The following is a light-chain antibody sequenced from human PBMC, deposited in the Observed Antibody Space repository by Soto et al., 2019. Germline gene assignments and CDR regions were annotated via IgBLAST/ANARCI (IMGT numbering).Light chain of an antibody. CDR1: LSVISN. CDR3: QQYYNWPQT. CDR2: GAS. V-gene: IGKV3-15*01. Sequence: IVMTQSPATLSVSPEETDTLSCRDSLSVISNLAWYQQKLCQAPRLLIYGASTRATVIPDRFSGSGSGTEFTLTISSLQSEDFVVYYCQQYYNWPQTFGQGTKVDIK. J-gene: IGKJ1*01.